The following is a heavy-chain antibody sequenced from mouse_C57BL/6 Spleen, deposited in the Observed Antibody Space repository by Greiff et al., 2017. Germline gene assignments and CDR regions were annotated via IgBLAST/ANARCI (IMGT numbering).Heavy chain of an antibody. Sequence: VKLQESGAELARPGASVKLSCKASGYTFTSYGISWVKQRTGQGLEWIGEIYPRSGNTYYNEKFKGKATLTADKSSSTAYMELRSLTSEDSAVYFCARGATTVVATDAMDYWGQGTSVTVSS. D-gene: IGHD1-1*01. J-gene: IGHJ4*01. CDR3: ARGATTVVATDAMDY. V-gene: IGHV1-81*01. CDR2: IYPRSGNT. CDR1: GYTFTSYG.